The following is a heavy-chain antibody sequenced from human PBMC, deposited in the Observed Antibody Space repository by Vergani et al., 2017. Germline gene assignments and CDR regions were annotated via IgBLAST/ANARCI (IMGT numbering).Heavy chain of an antibody. V-gene: IGHV4-30-4*01. CDR2: IYYSGST. Sequence: QVQLQESGPGLVKPSQTLSLTCTVSGGSISSGDYYWSWIRQPPGKGLEWIGYIYYSGSTYYNPSLKSRVTISVDTSKNQFSLKLSSVTAADTAVYYCARGWVYYYYYYYGMDVWGQGTTVTVSS. J-gene: IGHJ6*02. D-gene: IGHD2-21*01. CDR1: GGSISSGDYY. CDR3: ARGWVYYYYYYYGMDV.